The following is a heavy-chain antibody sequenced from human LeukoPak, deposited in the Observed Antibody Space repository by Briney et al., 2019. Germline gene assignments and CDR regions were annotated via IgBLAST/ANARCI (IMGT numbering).Heavy chain of an antibody. CDR1: GGSISSYY. Sequence: SQTLSLTCTVSGGSISSYYWSWIRQPPGKGLEWIGYIYYSGSTNYNPSLKSRVTISVDTSKNQFSLKLSSVTAADTAVYYCARDKAAAGTWYFDYWGQGTLVTVSS. D-gene: IGHD6-13*01. V-gene: IGHV4-59*01. J-gene: IGHJ4*02. CDR3: ARDKAAAGTWYFDY. CDR2: IYYSGST.